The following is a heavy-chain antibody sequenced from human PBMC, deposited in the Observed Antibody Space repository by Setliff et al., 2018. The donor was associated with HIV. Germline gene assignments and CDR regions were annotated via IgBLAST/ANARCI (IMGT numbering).Heavy chain of an antibody. D-gene: IGHD3-3*01. CDR1: GLTFSNYW. CDR2: IDYNEIT. CDR3: ASLFRLSGFWISFLPDY. J-gene: IGHJ4*02. V-gene: IGHV4-39*01. Sequence: GSLRLSCAASGLTFSNYWMHWVRQAPGKGLEWIGSIDYNEITYYNPSLKSRVTLSVDTPKNQFSLYLSSVTASDTAVYYCASLFRLSGFWISFLPDYWGQGILVTVSS.